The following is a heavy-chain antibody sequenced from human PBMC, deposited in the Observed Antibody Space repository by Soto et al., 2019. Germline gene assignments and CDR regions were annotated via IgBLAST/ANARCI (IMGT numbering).Heavy chain of an antibody. D-gene: IGHD3-9*01. CDR1: GGSISSSSYY. Sequence: SETLSLTCTVSGGSISSSSYYWGWIRQPPGKGLEWIGSIYYSGSTYYNPSLKSRVTISVDTSKNQFSLKLSSVTAAGTAVYYCARRQRYFDWLLGYYGMDVWGQGTTVTVSS. V-gene: IGHV4-39*01. CDR3: ARRQRYFDWLLGYYGMDV. CDR2: IYYSGST. J-gene: IGHJ6*02.